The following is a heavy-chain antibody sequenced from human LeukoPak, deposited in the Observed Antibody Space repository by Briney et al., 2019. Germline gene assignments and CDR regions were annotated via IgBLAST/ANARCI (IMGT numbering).Heavy chain of an antibody. Sequence: ASVKVSCKASGYTFTSYYMHWVRQAPGQGLEWMGIINPSGGSTSYAQKFQGRATMTRDTSTSTVYMELSSLRSEDTAVYYCARDRYYYGSGIRAQAIDYWGQGTLVTVSS. V-gene: IGHV1-46*01. CDR3: ARDRYYYGSGIRAQAIDY. J-gene: IGHJ4*02. CDR2: INPSGGST. D-gene: IGHD3-10*01. CDR1: GYTFTSYY.